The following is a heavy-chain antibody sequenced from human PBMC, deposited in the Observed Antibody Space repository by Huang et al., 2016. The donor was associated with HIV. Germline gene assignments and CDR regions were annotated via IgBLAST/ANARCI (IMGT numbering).Heavy chain of an antibody. Sequence: EVLLLESGGGLVQPGGSLRLSCVASGFTFRSYAMSWVRPAPVKGVEWVSSIKDGINNRYYAHSVKGRFTVSRDDSTNTLYLQMNSLRAEDTAVYYCAKDADTSGYDVLGPFGSWGQGTLVTVSS. J-gene: IGHJ4*02. CDR1: GFTFRSYA. CDR2: IKDGINNR. CDR3: AKDADTSGYDVLGPFGS. V-gene: IGHV3-23*01. D-gene: IGHD3-3*01.